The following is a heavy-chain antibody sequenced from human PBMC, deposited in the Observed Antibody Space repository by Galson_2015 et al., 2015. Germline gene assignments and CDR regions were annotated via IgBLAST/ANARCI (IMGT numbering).Heavy chain of an antibody. J-gene: IGHJ4*02. V-gene: IGHV3-23*01. D-gene: IGHD3-9*01. CDR1: GFTFSTYA. CDR3: ARTPDYDLLTGSTFDY. CDR2: ISDSGGST. Sequence: SLRLSCAASGFTFSTYAMNWVRQAPGKELEWVSGISDSGGSTYYADSVRSRFTISRDNSKNTLYLQMNSLRAEDTAVYYCARTPDYDLLTGSTFDYWGQGAQVTVSS.